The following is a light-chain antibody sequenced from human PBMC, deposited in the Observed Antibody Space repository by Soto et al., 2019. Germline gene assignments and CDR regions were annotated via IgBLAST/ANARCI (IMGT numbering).Light chain of an antibody. CDR1: QDISNY. J-gene: IGKJ2*01. CDR3: QQYDNLPYT. Sequence: DIQMTQSPSSLSASVGDRVTITCQASQDISNYLNWYQQKPGKAPKLLIYDASNLETEVPSRFNGSGSGTDFTVTINSLQPEEIATCYCQQYDNLPYTFGQGTKLEIK. CDR2: DAS. V-gene: IGKV1-33*01.